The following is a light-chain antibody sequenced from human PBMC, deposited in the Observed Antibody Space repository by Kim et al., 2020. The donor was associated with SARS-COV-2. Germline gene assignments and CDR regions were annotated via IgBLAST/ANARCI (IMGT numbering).Light chain of an antibody. Sequence: ASTGGRVTITCRASQGISSYLAWYQQKPGKAPKLLIYAASTLQSGVPSRFSGSGSGTDFTLTISCLQSEDFATYYCQQYYSYPQTFGQGTKVDIK. J-gene: IGKJ1*01. V-gene: IGKV1-8*01. CDR1: QGISSY. CDR3: QQYYSYPQT. CDR2: AAS.